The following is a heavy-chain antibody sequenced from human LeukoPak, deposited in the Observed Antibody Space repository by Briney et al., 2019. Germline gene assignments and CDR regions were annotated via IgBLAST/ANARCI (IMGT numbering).Heavy chain of an antibody. J-gene: IGHJ6*02. CDR3: ARTWDSDYGMDV. Sequence: PGGSLRLSCAASGFTVSSNYMSLVRQAPGKGLEWVSVIYSGGSTYYADSVKGRFTISRDNSKNTLYLQMNSLRAEDTAVYYCARTWDSDYGMDVWGQGTTVTVSS. V-gene: IGHV3-66*01. CDR1: GFTVSSNY. D-gene: IGHD1-26*01. CDR2: IYSGGST.